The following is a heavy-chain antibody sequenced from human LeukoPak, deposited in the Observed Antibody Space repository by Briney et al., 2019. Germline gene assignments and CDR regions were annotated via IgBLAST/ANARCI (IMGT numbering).Heavy chain of an antibody. CDR3: ARELNDYSNYVGGFDP. CDR2: INPNSGGT. V-gene: IGHV1-2*02. CDR1: GYIFTSYF. Sequence: ASVKVSCKASGYIFTSYFIHWVRQAPGQGLEWMGWINPNSGGTNYAQKFQGRVTMTRDTSISTAYMELSRLRSDDTAVYYCARELNDYSNYVGGFDPWGQGTLVTVSS. D-gene: IGHD4-11*01. J-gene: IGHJ5*02.